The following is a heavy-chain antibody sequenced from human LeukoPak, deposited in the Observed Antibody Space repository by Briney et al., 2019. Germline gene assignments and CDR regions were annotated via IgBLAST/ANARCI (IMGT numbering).Heavy chain of an antibody. Sequence: PSETLSLTCTVSGGSISGYYWSRIRQPPGKGLEWIGHIYSSGSTKYNPSLKSRVTISVDTSKNQFSLKLSSVTAADTAVYYCARNYDSSGYTAFGYWGRGTLLTVSS. CDR2: IYSSGST. V-gene: IGHV4-59*01. CDR1: GGSISGYY. J-gene: IGHJ4*02. CDR3: ARNYDSSGYTAFGY. D-gene: IGHD3-22*01.